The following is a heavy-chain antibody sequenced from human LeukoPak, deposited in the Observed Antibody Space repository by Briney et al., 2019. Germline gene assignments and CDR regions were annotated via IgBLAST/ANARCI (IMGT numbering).Heavy chain of an antibody. J-gene: IGHJ4*02. CDR1: GYSISSGYY. V-gene: IGHV4-38-2*02. CDR3: ATSSMLRGVRYDY. CDR2: IYHSGST. D-gene: IGHD3-10*01. Sequence: SETLSLTCTVSGYSISSGYYWGWIRQPPGKGLEWIGSIYHSGSTYYNPSLKSRVTISVDTSKNQFSLKLNSVTAADTAVYYCATSSMLRGVRYDYWGQGTLVTVSS.